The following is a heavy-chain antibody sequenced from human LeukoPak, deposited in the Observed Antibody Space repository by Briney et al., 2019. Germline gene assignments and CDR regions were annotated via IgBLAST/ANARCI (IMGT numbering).Heavy chain of an antibody. V-gene: IGHV3-48*01. Sequence: GGSLRLSCAASGFTFSSYSMNWVRRAPGKGLEWVSYISSSSSTIYYADSVKGRFTISRDNAKNSLYLQMNSLRAEDTAVYYCARDGLGYCRSTSCSWFDPWGQGTLVTVSS. D-gene: IGHD2-2*01. CDR1: GFTFSSYS. CDR3: ARDGLGYCRSTSCSWFDP. CDR2: ISSSSSTI. J-gene: IGHJ5*02.